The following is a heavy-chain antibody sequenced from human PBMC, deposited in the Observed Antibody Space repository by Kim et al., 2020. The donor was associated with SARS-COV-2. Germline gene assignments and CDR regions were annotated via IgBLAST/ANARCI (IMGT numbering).Heavy chain of an antibody. CDR1: GFIFTTQA. CDR2: IDNTGSGT. CDR3: AKEVGATNAWSDV. J-gene: IGHJ1*01. Sequence: GGSLRLSCAGSGFIFTTQAMTWVRQAPGQGLEWIAGIDNTGSGTYYAESVKGRFIISRDNSKTTVYLRMNDLRAGDTATYYCAKEVGATNAWSDVWGQDSLVTVSS. D-gene: IGHD1-26*01. V-gene: IGHV3-23*01.